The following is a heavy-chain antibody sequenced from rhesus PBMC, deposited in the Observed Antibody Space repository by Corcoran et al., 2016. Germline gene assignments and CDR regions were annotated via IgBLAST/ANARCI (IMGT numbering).Heavy chain of an antibody. J-gene: IGHJ4*01. CDR2: IYGSSGST. CDR1: GYSISSGYD. V-gene: IGHV4-76*01. Sequence: QVQLQESGPGVVKPSETLSLTCAVSGYSISSGYDWSWIRQPPGKGLEWIGYIYGSSGSTNYNPSLKNRVTMSKDTSKNQFSLKLSSVTAADTAVYYCAREYGSIFDYWGQGVLVTVSS. CDR3: AREYGSIFDY. D-gene: IGHD4-29*01.